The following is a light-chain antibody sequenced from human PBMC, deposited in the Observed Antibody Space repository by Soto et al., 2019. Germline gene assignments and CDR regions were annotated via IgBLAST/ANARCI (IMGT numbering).Light chain of an antibody. V-gene: IGKV3-15*01. CDR2: GAS. CDR1: QSVSSN. CDR3: QQYNNWPWT. J-gene: IGKJ1*01. Sequence: EIVLTQSPAALSLSPGERATLSCRASQSVSSNLAWHQQKPGQAPRLLIDGASTRATGIPDRFSGNGSGTEFTLTISSLQSEDFAVYYCQQYNNWPWTFGQGTKVEIK.